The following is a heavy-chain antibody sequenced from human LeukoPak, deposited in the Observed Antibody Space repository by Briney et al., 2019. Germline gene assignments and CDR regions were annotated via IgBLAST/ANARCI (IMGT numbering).Heavy chain of an antibody. D-gene: IGHD2-2*01. Sequence: SQTLSLTCTVSGGSISSGGYYWSWIRQHPGKGLEWIGYIYYSGSTYYNPSLKSRVTISVDTSKNQFSLKLSSVTAADTAVYCVTRGIPAPPGYWGQGTLVTVSS. CDR1: GGSISSGGYY. V-gene: IGHV4-31*03. CDR3: TRGIPAPPGY. CDR2: IYYSGST. J-gene: IGHJ4*02.